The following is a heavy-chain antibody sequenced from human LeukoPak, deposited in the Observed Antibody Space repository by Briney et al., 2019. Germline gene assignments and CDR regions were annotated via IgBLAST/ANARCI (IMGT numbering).Heavy chain of an antibody. CDR1: GFTFVSNA. CDR3: AKLLRGVVVPYFDY. Sequence: GGSLRLSCAASGFTFVSNAMSWVRQAPGKGLEWVSAISGSGDRTHYADSVKGRFTVSRDTSKSTLFLQMNSLRAEDTAVYYCAKLLRGVVVPYFDYWGQGTLVTVSS. J-gene: IGHJ4*02. D-gene: IGHD3-10*01. CDR2: ISGSGDRT. V-gene: IGHV3-23*01.